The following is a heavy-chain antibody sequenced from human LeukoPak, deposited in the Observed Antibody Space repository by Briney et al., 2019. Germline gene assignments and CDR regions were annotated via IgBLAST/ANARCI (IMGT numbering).Heavy chain of an antibody. J-gene: IGHJ6*02. Sequence: LTGGSLRLSCAASGFTFSHYVMTWVRQAPGKGLEWVSAIHGNGARTYYADSVKGRFIISRDNSKNTLYLQMNSLRAEDTAVYYCAKAASSSWPSYYYGMDVWGQGTTVTVSS. D-gene: IGHD6-13*01. CDR2: IHGNGART. CDR1: GFTFSHYV. CDR3: AKAASSSWPSYYYGMDV. V-gene: IGHV3-23*01.